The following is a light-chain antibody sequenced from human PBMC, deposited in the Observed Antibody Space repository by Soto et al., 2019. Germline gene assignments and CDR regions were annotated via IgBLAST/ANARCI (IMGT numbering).Light chain of an antibody. V-gene: IGKV3-20*01. Sequence: EIVLTQSPGTLSLSPGERATLSCRASQSVSSSYLAWYQQKPGQAPRLLIYGASSRATGIPDRFSGSGSGTDFTLTISRLDPEDFAVYYCEQYGSSLFTFGPGTKVDSK. CDR1: QSVSSSY. CDR3: EQYGSSLFT. CDR2: GAS. J-gene: IGKJ3*01.